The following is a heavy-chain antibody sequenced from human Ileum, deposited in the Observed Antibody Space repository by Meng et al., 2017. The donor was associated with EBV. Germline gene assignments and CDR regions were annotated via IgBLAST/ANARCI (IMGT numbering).Heavy chain of an antibody. V-gene: IGHV4-39*01. CDR3: AMGPDYAKTGY. Sequence: QESGPGRGKPSDALSLTCSFSGGSISSSNYWWGWIRQPPGKGLEWIQSICYTDYTYYNPSLKSRVTISADKSRNQFSLRLNSLTAADTAVYYCAMGPDYAKTGYWGQGTLVTVSS. CDR2: ICYTDYT. D-gene: IGHD4-17*01. J-gene: IGHJ4*02. CDR1: GGSISSSNYW.